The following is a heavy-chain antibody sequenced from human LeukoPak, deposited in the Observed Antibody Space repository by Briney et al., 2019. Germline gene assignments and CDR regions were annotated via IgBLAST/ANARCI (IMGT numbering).Heavy chain of an antibody. D-gene: IGHD7-27*01. J-gene: IGHJ3*02. V-gene: IGHV3-15*01. CDR3: TTRIWADGFDI. Sequence: PGGSLRLSCAASGPTFRNAWMNWVRQAPGKGLEWVGRIKSKIDGGTADYAAPVKGRITISRDDSKNMLYLQINSLKADDTALYYCTTRIWADGFDIWGQGTMVTVSS. CDR1: GPTFRNAW. CDR2: IKSKIDGGTA.